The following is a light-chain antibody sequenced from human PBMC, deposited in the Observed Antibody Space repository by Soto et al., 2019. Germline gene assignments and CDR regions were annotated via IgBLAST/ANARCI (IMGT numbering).Light chain of an antibody. J-gene: IGKJ1*01. CDR3: QQYNIYPWT. V-gene: IGKV1-5*01. Sequence: DIQMTQSPSTLSASVGDRVTITCRASQSISTWLAWYQQKPGKAPNLLIYDASSLESGVPSRFSGSGSGTGFTLTISSLQPDDFASYYCQQYNIYPWTFGQGTLVEF. CDR2: DAS. CDR1: QSISTW.